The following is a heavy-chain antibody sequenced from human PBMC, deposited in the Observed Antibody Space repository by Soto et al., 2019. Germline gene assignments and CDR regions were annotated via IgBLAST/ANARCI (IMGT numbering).Heavy chain of an antibody. D-gene: IGHD2-21*02. CDR2: AYHNGLT. J-gene: IGHJ4*02. V-gene: IGHV4-4*02. CDR3: ARDAAVPGDADRFDY. CDR1: GDSVTSTVW. Sequence: PSETLSLTCTVSGDSVTSTVWWSWVRQPPGKGLEWIGEAYHNGLTDYNPSRQSRVTMSVDTTKNELSLQLTSLTAADTAIYYCARDAAVPGDADRFDYWGQGTLVTV.